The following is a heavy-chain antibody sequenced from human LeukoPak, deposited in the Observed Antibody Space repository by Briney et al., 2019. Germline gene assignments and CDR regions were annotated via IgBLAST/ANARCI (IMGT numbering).Heavy chain of an antibody. D-gene: IGHD5-12*01. CDR1: GYTFTSYA. J-gene: IGHJ4*02. CDR2: IIPIFGTA. CDR3: ARGYSGYDTFDY. V-gene: IGHV1-69*13. Sequence: SVKVSCKASGYTFTSYAMHWVRQAPGQGLEWMGGIIPIFGTANYAQKFQGRVTITADESTSTAYMELSSLRSEDTAVYYCARGYSGYDTFDYWGQGTLVTVSS.